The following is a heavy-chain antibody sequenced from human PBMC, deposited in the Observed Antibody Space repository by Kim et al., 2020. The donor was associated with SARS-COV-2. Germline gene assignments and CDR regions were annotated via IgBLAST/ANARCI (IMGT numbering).Heavy chain of an antibody. CDR1: GFTVSSNY. J-gene: IGHJ5*02. CDR3: ARAVGGVGDKSVPAAKYNWFDP. CDR2: IYSGGST. V-gene: IGHV3-53*01. D-gene: IGHD2-2*01. Sequence: GGSLRLSCAASGFTVSSNYMSWVRQAPGKGLEWVSVIYSGGSTYYADSVKGRFTISRDNSKNTLYLQMNSLRAEDTAVYYCARAVGGVGDKSVPAAKYNWFDPWGQGTLVTVSS.